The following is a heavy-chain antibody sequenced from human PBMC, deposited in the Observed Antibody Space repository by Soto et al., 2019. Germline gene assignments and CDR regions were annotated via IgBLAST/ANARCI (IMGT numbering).Heavy chain of an antibody. CDR1: GYNFRNYW. D-gene: IGHD1-26*01. CDR2: ISPLDSKT. Sequence: AGSLRLSFAAGGYNFRNYWVHWVRQVPGKGLVWLSGISPLDSKTYYADSVKGRFAISRDDAKDTVSLQMNTLRADETAVYLRSREFVVRGRTLGKDLWGHGTQVTVSS. J-gene: IGHJ5*02. V-gene: IGHV3-74*01. CDR3: SREFVVRGRTLGKDL.